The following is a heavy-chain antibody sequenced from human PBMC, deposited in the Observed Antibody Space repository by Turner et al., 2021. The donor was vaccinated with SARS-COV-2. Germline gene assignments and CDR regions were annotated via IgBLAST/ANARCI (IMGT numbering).Heavy chain of an antibody. CDR3: AREKGITMIVVANTRGDYFDY. J-gene: IGHJ4*02. CDR1: GYTFTGNY. CDR2: INPNSGGT. D-gene: IGHD3-22*01. V-gene: IGHV1-2*02. Sequence: QVPLVQSGAEVKKPGASVKVSCKASGYTFTGNYMHWVRQAPGPVLEWMVWINPNSGGTNYAQKFQGRVTMTRDTSISTAYMELSRLRSDDTAVYYCAREKGITMIVVANTRGDYFDYWGQGTLVTVSS.